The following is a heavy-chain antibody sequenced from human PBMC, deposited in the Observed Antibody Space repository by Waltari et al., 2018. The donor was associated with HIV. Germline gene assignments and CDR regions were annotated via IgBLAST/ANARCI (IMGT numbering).Heavy chain of an antibody. CDR2: IYYSGST. V-gene: IGHV4-39*01. Sequence: QLQLQESGPGLVKPSETLSLTCAVSGGSISSRSYYWGWLRQPPGKGLEWIGSIYYSGSTYYNPSLKSRVTISVDTSKNQFSLKLSSVTAADTAVYYCARHVRSSIWFDYWGQGTLVTVSS. CDR3: ARHVRSSIWFDY. J-gene: IGHJ5*01. D-gene: IGHD3-10*02. CDR1: GGSISSRSYY.